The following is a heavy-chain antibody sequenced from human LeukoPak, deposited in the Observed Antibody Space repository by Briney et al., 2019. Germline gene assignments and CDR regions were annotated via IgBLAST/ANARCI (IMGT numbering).Heavy chain of an antibody. J-gene: IGHJ5*02. Sequence: SETLSLTCTVSGGSISSYYWSWIRQPPGKGLEWIGYIYYSGSTNYNPSLKSRVTISVDTSKNQFSLNQSSVTAADTAVYYCARVQDYYDSSGLDWFDPWGQGTLVTVSS. D-gene: IGHD3-22*01. CDR1: GGSISSYY. CDR2: IYYSGST. V-gene: IGHV4-59*01. CDR3: ARVQDYYDSSGLDWFDP.